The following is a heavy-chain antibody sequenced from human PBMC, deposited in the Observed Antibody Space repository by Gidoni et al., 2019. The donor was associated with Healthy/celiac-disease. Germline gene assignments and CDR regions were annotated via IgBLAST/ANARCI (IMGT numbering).Heavy chain of an antibody. V-gene: IGHV4-34*01. J-gene: IGHJ6*02. D-gene: IGHD6-13*01. Sequence: QVQLQQWGAGLLKPSETLSLTCAVYGGSFSGYYWSWIRQPPGKGLEWIGEINHSGSTNYNPSLKSRVTISVDTSKNQFSLKLSSVTAADTAVYYCARGPFPAAAGTPYGMDVWGQGTTVTVSS. CDR1: GGSFSGYY. CDR3: ARGPFPAAAGTPYGMDV. CDR2: INHSGST.